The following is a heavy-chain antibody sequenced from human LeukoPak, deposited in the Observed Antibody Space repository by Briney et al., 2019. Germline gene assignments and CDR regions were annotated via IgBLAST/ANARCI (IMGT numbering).Heavy chain of an antibody. CDR3: ARASVGFDY. CDR1: GFTFSSFD. V-gene: IGHV3-13*01. CDR2: ISTAGDT. Sequence: AGGSLRLSCAASGFTFSSFDMHWVRQATGKGLEWVSTISTAGDTYYPDSVKGRFTVSRENAKNSLYLQMNSLRAEDAAVYYCARASVGFDYWGQGTLVTVSP. J-gene: IGHJ4*02. D-gene: IGHD1-26*01.